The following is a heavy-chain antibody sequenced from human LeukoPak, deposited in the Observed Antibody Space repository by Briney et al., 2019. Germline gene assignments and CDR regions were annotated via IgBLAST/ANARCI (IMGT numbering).Heavy chain of an antibody. CDR1: GLTFSSQW. J-gene: IGHJ4*02. V-gene: IGHV3-7*01. CDR3: ARGRSSSWYSNPIDY. D-gene: IGHD6-13*01. CDR2: IGGDGRRK. Sequence: GGSLRLSCVASGLTFSSQWMTWVRQAPGKGLEWLANIGGDGRRKFYEDSVEGRFTISRDNAESSLYLQMNNLRAEDTAVYYCARGRSSSWYSNPIDYWGQGTLVTVSS.